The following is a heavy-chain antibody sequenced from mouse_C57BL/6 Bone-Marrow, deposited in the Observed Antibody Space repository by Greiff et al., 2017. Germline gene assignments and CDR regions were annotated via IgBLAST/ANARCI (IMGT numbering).Heavy chain of an antibody. CDR3: NMRLLHAMDY. J-gene: IGHJ4*01. CDR2: IRNKANNPAT. CDR1: GFTFSDAW. V-gene: IGHV6-6*01. Sequence: EVQGVESGGGLVQPGGSMKLSCAASGFTFSDAWMDWVRQSPEQGLEWVAEIRNKANNPATYYAESVKGRFTISRDDSKSSVYLQMNSLRAEDTGIYYGNMRLLHAMDYWGQGTSVTVSS. D-gene: IGHD2-3*01.